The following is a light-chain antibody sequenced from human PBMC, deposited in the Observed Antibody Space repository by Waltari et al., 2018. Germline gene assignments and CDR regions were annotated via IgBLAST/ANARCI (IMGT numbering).Light chain of an antibody. CDR3: QQYDSSPLT. CDR2: GGS. V-gene: IGKV3-20*01. J-gene: IGKJ4*01. Sequence: EIVLTQSPGTLSLSPGERATLSCRASQSVSSSYLVWYQQNPGRAPRLLIYGGSSRATGIPDRFSGSGSGTDFTLTISRLEPEDFAVYYCQQYDSSPLTFGRGTKVEIK. CDR1: QSVSSSY.